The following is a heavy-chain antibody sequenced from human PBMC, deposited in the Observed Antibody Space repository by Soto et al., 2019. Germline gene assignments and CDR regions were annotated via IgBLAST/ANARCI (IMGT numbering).Heavy chain of an antibody. CDR3: ARDSLDFWSGYYYYYMDV. J-gene: IGHJ6*03. CDR1: GGTFSSYT. D-gene: IGHD3-3*01. Sequence: QVQLVQSGAEVKKPGSSVKVSCKASGGTFSSYTISWVRQAPGQGLEWMGRIIPIRGIANYAQKFQGRVTITADKSTSTAYMELSSLRSEDTAVYYCARDSLDFWSGYYYYYMDVWGKGTTVTVSS. V-gene: IGHV1-69*08. CDR2: IIPIRGIA.